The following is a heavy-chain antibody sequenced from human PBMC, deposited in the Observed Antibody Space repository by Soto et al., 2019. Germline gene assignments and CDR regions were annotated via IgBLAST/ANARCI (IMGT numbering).Heavy chain of an antibody. CDR3: ASDSSYYYDSSAYYSNGLDY. V-gene: IGHV4-39*01. J-gene: IGHJ4*02. Sequence: SETLSLTCTFSGVSISGSSDYWGWIRQPPGKGLEWIGSIFYSGNTYYNPSLKSRVTISVDTSKNQFSLKLSSVTAADTSVYYCASDSSYYYDSSAYYSNGLDYWGQGTPVS. CDR1: GVSISGSSDY. CDR2: IFYSGNT. D-gene: IGHD3-22*01.